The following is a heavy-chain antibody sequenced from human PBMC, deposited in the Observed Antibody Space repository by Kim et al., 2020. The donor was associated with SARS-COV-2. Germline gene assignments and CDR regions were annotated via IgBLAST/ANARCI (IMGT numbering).Heavy chain of an antibody. D-gene: IGHD7-27*01. Sequence: GGSLRLSCATSGFTLSIYSMHWVRQSPGKGLEWVSPISGSGSITNYADSVRGRFTISRDNAKNTLYLQMNSLRAEDTAVYYCVSESNWVFDIWGQGTVVT. CDR3: VSESNWVFDI. CDR1: GFTLSIYS. CDR2: ISGSGSIT. V-gene: IGHV3-48*01. J-gene: IGHJ3*02.